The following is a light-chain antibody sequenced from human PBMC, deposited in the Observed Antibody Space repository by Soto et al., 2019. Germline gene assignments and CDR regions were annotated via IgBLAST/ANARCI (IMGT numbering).Light chain of an antibody. CDR2: SHN. CDR1: SSNIGSNA. Sequence: QSVLTQPPSASGTPGQRVTISCSGSSSNIGSNAVSWYHQLPGTAPKLLIYSHNQRPSGVPDRFSGSKSGTSASLAISGLQSDDEADYYCATWEDSLNGWVFGGGTKLTVL. J-gene: IGLJ3*02. V-gene: IGLV1-44*01. CDR3: ATWEDSLNGWV.